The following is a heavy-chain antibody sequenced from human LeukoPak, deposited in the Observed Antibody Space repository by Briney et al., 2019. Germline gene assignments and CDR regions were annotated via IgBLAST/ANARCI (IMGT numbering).Heavy chain of an antibody. J-gene: IGHJ4*02. V-gene: IGHV3-7*01. CDR1: GFTFSSYW. Sequence: GGSLRLSCAASGFTFSSYWMSWVRQAPGKGLEWVANIKQDGSNKYYADSVKGRFTISRDNSKNTLYLQMNSLRAEDTAVYYCAKECYYGSGSCFDYWGQGTLVTVSS. D-gene: IGHD3-10*01. CDR3: AKECYYGSGSCFDY. CDR2: IKQDGSNK.